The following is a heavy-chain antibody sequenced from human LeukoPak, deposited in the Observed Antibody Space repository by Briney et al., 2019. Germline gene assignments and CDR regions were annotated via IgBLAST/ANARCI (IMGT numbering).Heavy chain of an antibody. Sequence: ASVKVSCKASGYTFTSYGISCVRQAPGQGLEWMGWISAYNGNTNYAQKFQGRVTITRNTSISTAYMELSSLRSEDTAVYYCARGGGVSRGIYYYYYMDVWGKGTTVTVSS. J-gene: IGHJ6*03. D-gene: IGHD2-8*02. CDR3: ARGGGVSRGIYYYYYMDV. CDR2: ISAYNGNT. V-gene: IGHV1-18*01. CDR1: GYTFTSYG.